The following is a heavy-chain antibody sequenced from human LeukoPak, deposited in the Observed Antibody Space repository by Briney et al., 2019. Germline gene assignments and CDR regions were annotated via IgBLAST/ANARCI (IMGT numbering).Heavy chain of an antibody. Sequence: PSETLSLTCAVYGGSFSGYYWSWICQPPGKGLEWIGEINHSGSTNYNPSLKSRVTISVDTSKNQFSLKLSSVTAADTAVYYCASRSGSRSGWYYWGQGTLVTVSS. CDR1: GGSFSGYY. CDR2: INHSGST. D-gene: IGHD6-19*01. J-gene: IGHJ4*02. CDR3: ASRSGSRSGWYY. V-gene: IGHV4-34*01.